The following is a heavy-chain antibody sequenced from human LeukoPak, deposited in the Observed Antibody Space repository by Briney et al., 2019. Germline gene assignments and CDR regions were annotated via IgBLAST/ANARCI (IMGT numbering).Heavy chain of an antibody. CDR2: IYYSGST. CDR1: GGSISSSSYY. Sequence: SETLSLTCTVSGGSISSSSYYWGWIRQPPGKGLEWIGSIYYSGSTYYNLSLKGRVTISVDTSKNQFSLKLSSVTAADTAVYYCAINEGGGRFDYWGQGTLVTVSS. V-gene: IGHV4-39*07. J-gene: IGHJ4*02. D-gene: IGHD3-16*01. CDR3: AINEGGGRFDY.